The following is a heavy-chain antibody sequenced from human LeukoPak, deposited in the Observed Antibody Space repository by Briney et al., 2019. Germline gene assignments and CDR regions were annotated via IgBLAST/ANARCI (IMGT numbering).Heavy chain of an antibody. D-gene: IGHD6-19*01. CDR2: TYYSGST. J-gene: IGHJ4*02. Sequence: SETLSLTCTVSGGSIVSINHYWGWIRQPPGKGLEWIGTTYYSGSTHYNPSLKSRVTISVDTSKNQFSLKLSSVTAADTAVYYCASIAVAGNDYWGQGTLVTVSS. V-gene: IGHV4-39*07. CDR3: ASIAVAGNDY. CDR1: GGSIVSINHY.